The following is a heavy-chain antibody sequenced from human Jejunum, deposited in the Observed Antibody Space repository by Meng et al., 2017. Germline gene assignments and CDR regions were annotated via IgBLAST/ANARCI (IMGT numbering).Heavy chain of an antibody. CDR1: GGSIKSNTW. D-gene: IGHD3-10*02. V-gene: IGHV4-4*02. Sequence: QVQLQESGPGLVKPSETLSLTCAVSGGSIKSNTWWTWIRQPPGQGLEWIGEVYHSGSTHYNPSLQSRVTISIDNSKNRFSLSLNSVTAADTAIYYCARADYVRYFDLWGRGTLVTVSS. CDR2: VYHSGST. J-gene: IGHJ2*01. CDR3: ARADYVRYFDL.